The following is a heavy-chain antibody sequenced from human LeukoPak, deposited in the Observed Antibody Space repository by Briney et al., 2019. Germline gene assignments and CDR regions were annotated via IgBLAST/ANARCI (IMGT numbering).Heavy chain of an antibody. CDR3: AREERRGGKATPDFDY. CDR1: GGTFSSYA. D-gene: IGHD2-15*01. V-gene: IGHV1-69*05. J-gene: IGHJ4*02. CDR2: IIPIFGTA. Sequence: GASVKVSCKASGGTFSSYAISLVRQAPGQGLEWMGRIIPIFGTANYAQKFQGRVTITTDESTSTAYMELSSLSSEDTAVYYCAREERRGGKATPDFDYWGQGTLVTVSS.